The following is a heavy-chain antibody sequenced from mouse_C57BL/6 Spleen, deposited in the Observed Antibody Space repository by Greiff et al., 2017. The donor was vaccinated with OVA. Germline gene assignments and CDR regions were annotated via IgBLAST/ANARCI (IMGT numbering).Heavy chain of an antibody. J-gene: IGHJ3*01. V-gene: IGHV1-18*01. CDR2: LTPNNGGT. CDR1: GYTFTDYN. Sequence: EVQLQQSGPELVKPGASVKIPCKASGYTFTDYNMDWVKQSHGKSLEWIGDLTPNNGGTIYNQKFKGKATLTVDKSSSTAYMELRSLTSEDTAVYYCARARINYYGSSPFAYRGQGTLGTVSA. CDR3: ARARINYYGSSPFAY. D-gene: IGHD1-1*01.